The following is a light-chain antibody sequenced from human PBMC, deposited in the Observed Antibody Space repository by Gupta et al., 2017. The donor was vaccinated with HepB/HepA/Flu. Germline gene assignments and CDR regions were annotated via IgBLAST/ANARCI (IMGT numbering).Light chain of an antibody. Sequence: QSALTQPRSVSGSPGQSVTISCPGTSSDVGAYNYVSWYQQHPGKAPKLMIYDVSKRPSGVPDRFSGSKSGNTASLTISGLQAEDEADYYCCSYADNYSFIFGGGTKLTVL. J-gene: IGLJ2*01. CDR3: CSYADNYSFI. CDR1: SSDVGAYNY. CDR2: DVS. V-gene: IGLV2-11*01.